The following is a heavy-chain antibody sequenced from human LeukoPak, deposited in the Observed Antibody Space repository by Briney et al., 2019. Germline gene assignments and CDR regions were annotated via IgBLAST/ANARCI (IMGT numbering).Heavy chain of an antibody. Sequence: GASVKVSCKASGYIFSNYAVSWVRQALGHGLEWMGWVSTYNGKTNYAQKFQDRVTMTTDTSTRIVYMDLRSLRSDDTAMYYCARDQSGHPLEDAFEVWGQGTMVIVSS. CDR2: VSTYNGKT. V-gene: IGHV1-18*01. J-gene: IGHJ3*01. D-gene: IGHD1-26*01. CDR3: ARDQSGHPLEDAFEV. CDR1: GYIFSNYA.